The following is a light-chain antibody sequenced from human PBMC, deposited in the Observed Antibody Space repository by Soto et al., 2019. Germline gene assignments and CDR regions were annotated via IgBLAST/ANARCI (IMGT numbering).Light chain of an antibody. Sequence: VVTQPQLSLSVAPGQPASISCTSSQSLLHITGETFLFWYLQKPGQSPQLLIYEVSTRVSGVPDRFSGSGSGTDFTLEISRVETDDVGIYYCMQSTQLPPTFGQGTRLAI. J-gene: IGKJ5*01. CDR3: MQSTQLPPT. V-gene: IGKV2D-29*02. CDR1: QSLLHITGETF. CDR2: EVS.